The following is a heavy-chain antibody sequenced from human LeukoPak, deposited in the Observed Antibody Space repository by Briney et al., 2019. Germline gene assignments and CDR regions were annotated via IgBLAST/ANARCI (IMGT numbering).Heavy chain of an antibody. CDR3: ARTVIVVVTPINYYYYYMDV. Sequence: SETLSLTCAVYGGSFSGYYWSWMPQPPGKGLEGIGEINHSGSTNYNPSLTSRVTISVDTSKNQFSLKLSSVTAADTDVYFCARTVIVVVTPINYYYYYMDVWGRGTTVTVSS. V-gene: IGHV4-34*01. CDR1: GGSFSGYY. CDR2: INHSGST. D-gene: IGHD3-22*01. J-gene: IGHJ6*03.